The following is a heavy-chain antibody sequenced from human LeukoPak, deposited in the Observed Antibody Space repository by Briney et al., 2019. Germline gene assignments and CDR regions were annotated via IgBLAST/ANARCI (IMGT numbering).Heavy chain of an antibody. Sequence: SVKVSCKASGGTFSSYAISWVRQAPGQGLEWMGRIIPIFGTANYAQKFQGRVTITTDESTSTAYMELSSLRSEDTAVYYCARDLYRAGIKTGYYFDNWGQGTLVTVSS. CDR3: ARDLYRAGIKTGYYFDN. J-gene: IGHJ4*02. D-gene: IGHD1-14*01. CDR1: GGTFSSYA. CDR2: IIPIFGTA. V-gene: IGHV1-69*05.